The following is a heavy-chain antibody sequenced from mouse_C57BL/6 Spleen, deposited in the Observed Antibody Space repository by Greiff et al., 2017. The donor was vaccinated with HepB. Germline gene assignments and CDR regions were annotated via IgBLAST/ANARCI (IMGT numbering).Heavy chain of an antibody. CDR1: GFTFSSYA. CDR3: TRDQGYGSYAMDY. V-gene: IGHV5-9-1*02. CDR2: ISSGGDYI. J-gene: IGHJ4*01. D-gene: IGHD1-1*01. Sequence: DVMLVESGEGLVKPGGSLKLSCAASGFTFSSYAMSWVRQTPEKRLEWVAYISSGGDYIYYADTVKGRFTISRDNARNTLYLQMSSLKSEDTAMYYCTRDQGYGSYAMDYWGQGTSVTVSS.